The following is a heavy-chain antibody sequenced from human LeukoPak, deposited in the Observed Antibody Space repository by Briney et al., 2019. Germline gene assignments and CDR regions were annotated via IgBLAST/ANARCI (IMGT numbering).Heavy chain of an antibody. Sequence: PGGSLRLSCEGSGFNFNSHWMSWVRQAPGKGPEWVTNINQDGNEKYYAGSVKGRFTVSRDNVKKSVYLQMDNVRADDTGVYYCARDANLRGYNSWFDPWGQGTQVTVSS. CDR3: ARDANLRGYNSWFDP. D-gene: IGHD2/OR15-2a*01. CDR1: GFNFNSHW. V-gene: IGHV3-7*01. J-gene: IGHJ5*02. CDR2: INQDGNEK.